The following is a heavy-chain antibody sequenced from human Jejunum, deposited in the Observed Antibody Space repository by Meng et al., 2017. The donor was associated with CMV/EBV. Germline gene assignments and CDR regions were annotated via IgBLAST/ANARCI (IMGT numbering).Heavy chain of an antibody. CDR2: ISGSGGSA. J-gene: IGHJ4*02. CDR1: GFTFYGYA. V-gene: IGHV3-23*01. CDR3: AKDRDWGYYFDS. Sequence: CASSGFTFYGYAMSWVRQAPGKGLEWVSAISGSGGSAYYADSVKGRFTISRDNAKNTPFLQMSSLRAEDTALYYCAKDRDWGYYFDSWGQGTLVPSPQ. D-gene: IGHD3/OR15-3a*01.